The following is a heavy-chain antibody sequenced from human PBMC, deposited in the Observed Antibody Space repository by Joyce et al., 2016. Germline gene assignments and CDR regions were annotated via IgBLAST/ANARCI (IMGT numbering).Heavy chain of an antibody. CDR1: GYTFTNYY. Sequence: QVQLVQSGAEVKKPGASVKVACKTSGYTFTNYYIQWVRQAPGQGLEWMGVITPSGGSTSYAQKFQGRVTMTIDTSTSTVNMELSSLTSEDTAVYYCARKGTAAAGTDFWGQGTLVTVSS. CDR3: ARKGTAAAGTDF. D-gene: IGHD6-13*01. J-gene: IGHJ4*02. V-gene: IGHV1-46*01. CDR2: ITPSGGST.